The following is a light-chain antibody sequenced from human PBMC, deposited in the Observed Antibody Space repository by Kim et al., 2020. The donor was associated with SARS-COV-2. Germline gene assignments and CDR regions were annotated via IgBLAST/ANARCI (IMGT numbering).Light chain of an antibody. CDR3: QQYIDWPFT. Sequence: IVMTQSPATLSVSPGERATLSCRASQSVSSNLAWYQQRPGQAPRLLIHGASTRATGIPARFSGSGSGTEFTLTFTTLQSEDSAVYYCQQYIDWPFTFGPGTKVDIK. J-gene: IGKJ3*01. CDR2: GAS. CDR1: QSVSSN. V-gene: IGKV3-15*01.